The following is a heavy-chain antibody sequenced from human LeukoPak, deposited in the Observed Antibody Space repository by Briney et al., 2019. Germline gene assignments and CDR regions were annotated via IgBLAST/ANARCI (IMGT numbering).Heavy chain of an antibody. CDR3: AKGGMCRLRNSGYDYYFDY. CDR2: ISYDGSNK. D-gene: IGHD5-12*01. J-gene: IGHJ4*02. Sequence: GRSLRLSCAASGFTFDDYAMHWVRQAPGKGLEWVAVISYDGSNKYYADSVKGRFTISRDNSKNTLYLQMNSLRAEDTAVYYCAKGGMCRLRNSGYDYYFDYWGQGTLVTVSS. V-gene: IGHV3-30*18. CDR1: GFTFDDYA.